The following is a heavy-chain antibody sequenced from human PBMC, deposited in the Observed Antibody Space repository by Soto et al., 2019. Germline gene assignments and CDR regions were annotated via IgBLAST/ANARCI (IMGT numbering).Heavy chain of an antibody. Sequence: QVPLVQSGVEVKKPGALVKVSCKASGYTFISHGISWVRQAPGKGLEWMGWISGKSGNTNYAQKLQGRVTLTTDTSTSTAYMELRSLRSDDTAVYYCARVSSSIVVVPDYGMDVWGQGTTVTVSS. CDR3: ARVSSSIVVVPDYGMDV. CDR1: GYTFISHG. J-gene: IGHJ6*02. CDR2: ISGKSGNT. D-gene: IGHD2-15*01. V-gene: IGHV1-18*04.